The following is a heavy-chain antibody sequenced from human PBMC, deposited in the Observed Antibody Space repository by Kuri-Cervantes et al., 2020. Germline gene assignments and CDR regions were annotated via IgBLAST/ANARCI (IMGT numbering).Heavy chain of an antibody. CDR2: IIPIFGTA. Sequence: SVKVSCKASGGTFSSYAISWVRQAPGQGLEWMGGIIPIFGTANYAQKFQGRVTMTTDTSTSTAYMELRSLRSDDTAVYYCARIVGINLDWFDPWGQGTLVTVSS. J-gene: IGHJ5*02. V-gene: IGHV1-69*05. CDR3: ARIVGINLDWFDP. CDR1: GGTFSSYA. D-gene: IGHD2-21*01.